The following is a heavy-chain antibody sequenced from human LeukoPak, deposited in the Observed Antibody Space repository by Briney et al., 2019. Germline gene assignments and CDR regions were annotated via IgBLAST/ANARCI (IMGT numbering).Heavy chain of an antibody. J-gene: IGHJ3*02. CDR1: GGSISTGGYY. CDR3: ASTSKYIGSGRDDSFDI. CDR2: ISYSGGT. D-gene: IGHD3-10*01. Sequence: SETLSLTCTISGGSISTGGYYWSWIRQPPGKGLEWIGYISYSGGTYYNPSLKSRVSISVDTSKSQFSLKMSSVTAADTAVYYCASTSKYIGSGRDDSFDIWGQGTMVTVSS. V-gene: IGHV4-30-4*01.